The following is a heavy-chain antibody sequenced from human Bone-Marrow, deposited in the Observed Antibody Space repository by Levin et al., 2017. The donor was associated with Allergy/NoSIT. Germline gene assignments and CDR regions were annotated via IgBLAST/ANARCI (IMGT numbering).Heavy chain of an antibody. CDR2: IGTAGDT. CDR3: AREEYQLLYGVPGGLDY. V-gene: IGHV3-13*01. J-gene: IGHJ4*02. D-gene: IGHD2-2*02. Sequence: GESLKISCAASGFTFSSYDMHWVRQATGKGLEWVSAIGTAGDTYYPGSVKGRFTISRENAKNSLYLQMNSLRAGDTAVYYCAREEYQLLYGVPGGLDYWGQGTLVTVSS. CDR1: GFTFSSYD.